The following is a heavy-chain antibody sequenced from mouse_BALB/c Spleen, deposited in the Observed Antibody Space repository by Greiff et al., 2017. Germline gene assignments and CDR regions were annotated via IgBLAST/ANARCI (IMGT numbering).Heavy chain of an antibody. Sequence: VQLQQPGAELVKPGASVKLSCKASGYTFTSYWMHWVKQRPGQGLEWIGEINPSNGRTNYNEKFKGKATLTVDTSSSTAYVDLSSLTSEDSAVYYCAAMDYWGQGTSVTVSS. CDR3: AAMDY. CDR2: INPSNGRT. V-gene: IGHV1S81*02. CDR1: GYTFTSYW. J-gene: IGHJ4*01.